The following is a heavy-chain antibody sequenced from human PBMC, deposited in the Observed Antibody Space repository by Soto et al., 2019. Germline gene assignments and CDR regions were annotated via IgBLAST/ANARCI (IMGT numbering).Heavy chain of an antibody. CDR2: IYHSGNT. J-gene: IGHJ3*02. D-gene: IGHD4-17*01. CDR1: GYSVSSGYY. CDR3: ARHSYGPLAIDAFDI. V-gene: IGHV4-38-2*01. Sequence: SETLSLTCAVSGYSVSSGYYWGWIRQPPGKGLEWIGSIYHSGNTFHNPSLQSRVTISVDTSKNQFSLNLTSVTAADTAVYYCARHSYGPLAIDAFDIWGQGTKVTVSS.